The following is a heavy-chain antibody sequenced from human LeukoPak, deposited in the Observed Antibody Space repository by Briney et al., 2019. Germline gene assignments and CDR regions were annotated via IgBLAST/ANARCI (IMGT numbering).Heavy chain of an antibody. V-gene: IGHV3-74*01. D-gene: IGHD6-13*01. CDR2: INSDGSST. CDR1: GFTFSSYW. J-gene: IGHJ4*02. Sequence: QPGGSLRLSCAASGFTFSSYWMHWVRQAPGKGLVWVSRINSDGSSTSYADSVKGRFTISRDNAKNTLYLQMNSLRAEDTAVYYCAREGVAAADTYFDYWGQGTLVTASS. CDR3: AREGVAAADTYFDY.